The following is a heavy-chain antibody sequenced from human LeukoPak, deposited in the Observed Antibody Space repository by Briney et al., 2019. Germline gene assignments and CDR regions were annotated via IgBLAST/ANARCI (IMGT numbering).Heavy chain of an antibody. Sequence: ASVKVSCKVSGYTLTELSIPWVRQAPGKGLEWMGGFDPEDGETIYAQKFQGRVTMTEDIFTDTASMELSSLRSEYTAVYYCATRRSAGGRRPFDYWGQGTLVTVSS. CDR3: ATRRSAGGRRPFDY. CDR2: FDPEDGET. D-gene: IGHD6-19*01. J-gene: IGHJ4*02. V-gene: IGHV1-24*01. CDR1: GYTLTELS.